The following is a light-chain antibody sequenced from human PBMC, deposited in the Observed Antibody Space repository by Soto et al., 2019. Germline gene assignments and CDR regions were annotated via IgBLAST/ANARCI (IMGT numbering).Light chain of an antibody. Sequence: QSALTQPASVSGSPGQSITISCTGTSSDVGSYNLVSWYQQHPGKAPKLMIYEVSKRPPWVSNRFSGSKSGNTASLTISGLQAEDEADYYCCSYAGSSTVVFGGGTKLTVL. J-gene: IGLJ2*01. CDR2: EVS. CDR3: CSYAGSSTVV. V-gene: IGLV2-23*02. CDR1: SSDVGSYNL.